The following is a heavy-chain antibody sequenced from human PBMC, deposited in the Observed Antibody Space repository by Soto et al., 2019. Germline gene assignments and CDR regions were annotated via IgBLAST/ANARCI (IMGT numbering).Heavy chain of an antibody. D-gene: IGHD3-16*02. Sequence: QVQLVQSGTEVKKPGSAVKVSCKASGGTFNTYAMNWVRQAPGQGLECMGGIIPMFDTPRYAPKFQGRVTSTVDESTNTAYMELSSLRSDAPAVYYCTRSIGAGGVIGCFYYWCHGNLVTVSS. J-gene: IGHJ4*01. CDR3: TRSIGAGGVIGCFYY. V-gene: IGHV1-69*01. CDR2: IIPMFDTP. CDR1: GGTFNTYA.